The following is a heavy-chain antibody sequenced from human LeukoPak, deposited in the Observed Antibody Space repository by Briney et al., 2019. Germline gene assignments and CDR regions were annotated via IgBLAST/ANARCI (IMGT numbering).Heavy chain of an antibody. Sequence: PSETLSLTCTVSGGSISTYYWSWIRQPPGKGLEWIGYIYYTGSTSYNPSLKSRVTMSLDASKNQFSLKLSSVTAADTAVYYCARITMVREGDYWGQGTLVTVSS. CDR1: GGSISTYY. CDR3: ARITMVREGDY. CDR2: IYYTGST. V-gene: IGHV4-59*08. D-gene: IGHD3-10*01. J-gene: IGHJ4*02.